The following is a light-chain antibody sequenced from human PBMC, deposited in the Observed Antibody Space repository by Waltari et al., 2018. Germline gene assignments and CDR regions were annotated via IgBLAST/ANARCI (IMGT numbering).Light chain of an antibody. J-gene: IGLJ2*01. Sequence: SYELTQPPSVSVSPGQIASITCSGDKQGDKNACWYQQKAGQSPILVIYQDTKRPSGIPERFSGSNSGNTATLTISGTQAMDEADYYCQVWDSSTAVVFGGGTKLTVL. CDR3: QVWDSSTAVV. CDR2: QDT. CDR1: KQGDKN. V-gene: IGLV3-1*01.